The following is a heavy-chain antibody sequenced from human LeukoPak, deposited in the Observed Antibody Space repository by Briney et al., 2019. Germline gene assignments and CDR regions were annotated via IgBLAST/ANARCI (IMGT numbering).Heavy chain of an antibody. CDR2: INPNSGGT. D-gene: IGHD1-7*01. CDR1: GYTFTGYY. CDR3: ARVPKGLPGTTHWFDP. Sequence: WASVKVSCKASGYTFTGYYMHWVRQAPGQGLEWMGWINPNSGGTNYAQKFQGRVTMTRDTSISTAYMELSRLRSDDTAVYYCARVPKGLPGTTHWFDPWGQGTLVTVSP. V-gene: IGHV1-2*02. J-gene: IGHJ5*02.